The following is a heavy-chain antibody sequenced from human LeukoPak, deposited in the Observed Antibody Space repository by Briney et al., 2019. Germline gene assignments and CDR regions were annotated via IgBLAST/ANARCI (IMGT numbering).Heavy chain of an antibody. J-gene: IGHJ4*02. CDR2: IYYSGST. CDR3: ARYSNYVRGFDY. V-gene: IGHV4-59*01. D-gene: IGHD4-11*01. CDR1: GGSISSYY. Sequence: SETLSLTCTVSGGSISSYYWSWIRQPPGKGLEWIGYIYYSGSTNYNPSLKSRVTISVDTSKNQFSLKLSSVTAADTAVYYCARYSNYVRGFDYWGQGTLVTVSS.